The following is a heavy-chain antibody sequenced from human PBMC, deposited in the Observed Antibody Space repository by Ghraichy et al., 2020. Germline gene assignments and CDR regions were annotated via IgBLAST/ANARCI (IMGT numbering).Heavy chain of an antibody. D-gene: IGHD6-19*01. J-gene: IGHJ4*02. Sequence: SETLSLTCAVSGYSISSGYYWGWIRQPPGKGLEWIGSIYHSGSTYYNPSLKSRVTISVDTSKNQFSLKLSSVTAADTAVYYCAREHSVAGTFGYWGQGTLVTVSS. V-gene: IGHV4-38-2*02. CDR2: IYHSGST. CDR1: GYSISSGYY. CDR3: AREHSVAGTFGY.